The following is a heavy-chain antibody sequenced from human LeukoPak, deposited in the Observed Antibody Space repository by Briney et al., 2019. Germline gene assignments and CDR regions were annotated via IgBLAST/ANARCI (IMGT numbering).Heavy chain of an antibody. CDR3: ARAEKAVTGTLDS. CDR1: GDSISNYY. CDR2: MHNRGST. D-gene: IGHD6-19*01. J-gene: IGHJ4*02. V-gene: IGHV4-59*01. Sequence: QPSETLSLTCTVSGDSISNYYWSWIRQSPGKELEWIGYMHNRGSTIYNPSLKSRVTISTDTSKNQFSLRLTSVTAADTAVYYCARAEKAVTGTLDSWGQGTLITVSS.